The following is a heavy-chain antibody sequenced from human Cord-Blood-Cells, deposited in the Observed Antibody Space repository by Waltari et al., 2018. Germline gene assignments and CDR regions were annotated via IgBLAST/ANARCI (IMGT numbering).Heavy chain of an antibody. CDR3: ARVPGGGSSWYYYYYGMDV. CDR2: ISAYNGNT. Sequence: QVQLVQSGAEVKKPGASVKVSCKASGYTFTSYGISWVRQAPGQGLEWMGWISAYNGNTNYAQKLQGRVTTTTDTSTSTAYMELRSLRSDDTAVYYCARVPGGGSSWYYYYYGMDVWGQGTTVTVSS. CDR1: GYTFTSYG. V-gene: IGHV1-18*01. D-gene: IGHD6-13*01. J-gene: IGHJ6*02.